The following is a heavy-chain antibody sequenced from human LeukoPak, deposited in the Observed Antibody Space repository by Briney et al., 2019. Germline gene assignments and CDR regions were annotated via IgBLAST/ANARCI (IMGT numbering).Heavy chain of an antibody. Sequence: SGGSLRLSCTASGFPLSSYWMTWVRQAPGKGLEWVAGINQDGSEEYYVDSVKGRFTISRENAKNSLFLQMNSLRAEDTAVYYCARGAVYSTEWGEDAFDIWGQGTMVTVSS. V-gene: IGHV3-7*01. CDR3: ARGAVYSTEWGEDAFDI. D-gene: IGHD4-11*01. CDR1: GFPLSSYW. J-gene: IGHJ3*02. CDR2: INQDGSEE.